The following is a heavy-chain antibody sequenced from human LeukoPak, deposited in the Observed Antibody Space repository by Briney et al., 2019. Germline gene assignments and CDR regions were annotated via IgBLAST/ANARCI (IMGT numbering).Heavy chain of an antibody. Sequence: PSETLSLTCAVYGGSFSGYYWSWIRQPPGKGLEWIGEINHSGSTNYNPSLKSRVTISVDTSKTQFSLKLSSVTAADTAVYYCARGGLIDAFDIWGQGTMVTVSS. V-gene: IGHV4-34*01. D-gene: IGHD2-8*01. CDR2: INHSGST. CDR1: GGSFSGYY. CDR3: ARGGLIDAFDI. J-gene: IGHJ3*02.